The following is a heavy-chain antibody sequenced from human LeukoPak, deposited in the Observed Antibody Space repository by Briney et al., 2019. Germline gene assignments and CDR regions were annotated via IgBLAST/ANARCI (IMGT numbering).Heavy chain of an antibody. J-gene: IGHJ4*02. Sequence: GGSLRLSCAASGFTFSSYSMNWVRQAPGKGLEWVSSISSSSSYIYYADSVKGRFTISRDNAKNSLYLQMNSLRGEDTAVYYCARDGVLWFGESQPFDYWGQGTLVTVSS. V-gene: IGHV3-21*01. CDR1: GFTFSSYS. CDR3: ARDGVLWFGESQPFDY. D-gene: IGHD3-10*01. CDR2: ISSSSSYI.